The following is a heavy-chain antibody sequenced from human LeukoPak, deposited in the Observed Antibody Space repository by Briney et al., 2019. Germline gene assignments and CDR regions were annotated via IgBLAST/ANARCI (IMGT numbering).Heavy chain of an antibody. CDR2: INHSGST. Sequence: SETLSLTCAVYGGSFSGYYWSWIRQPPGKGLEWIGEINHSGSTNYNPSLKSRVTISVDTSKNQFSLKLSSVTAADTAVYYCARAGLLGSWYCGGDCPNDAFDIWGQGTMVTVSS. CDR3: ARAGLLGSWYCGGDCPNDAFDI. D-gene: IGHD2-21*02. CDR1: GGSFSGYY. V-gene: IGHV4-34*01. J-gene: IGHJ3*02.